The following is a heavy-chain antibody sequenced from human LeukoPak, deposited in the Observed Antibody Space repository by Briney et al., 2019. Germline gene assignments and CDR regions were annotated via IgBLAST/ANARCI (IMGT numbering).Heavy chain of an antibody. J-gene: IGHJ5*02. CDR1: GFTFSSYA. Sequence: GGSPRLSCAASGFTFSSYAMSWVRQAPGKGLEWVSAISGSGGSTYYADSVKGRFTISRDNSKNTLYLQMNSLRAEDTAVYYCAKDMLYEGATEDPNWFDPWGQGTLVTVSS. CDR3: AKDMLYEGATEDPNWFDP. CDR2: ISGSGGST. D-gene: IGHD1-26*01. V-gene: IGHV3-23*01.